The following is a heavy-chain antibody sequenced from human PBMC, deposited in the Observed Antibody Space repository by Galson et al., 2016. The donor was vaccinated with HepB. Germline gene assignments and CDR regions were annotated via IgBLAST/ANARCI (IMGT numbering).Heavy chain of an antibody. CDR3: ATDRVYSNSWFHY. D-gene: IGHD6-13*01. CDR2: FDPEDGET. Sequence: SVKVSCKVSGYTLTELSMPWVRQAPGKGLEWMGGFDPEDGETIYAQKFQGRVTMTEDTSTDTAYMELSSLRSEDTALYYCATDRVYSNSWFHYWGQGTLVTVSS. J-gene: IGHJ5*01. CDR1: GYTLTELS. V-gene: IGHV1-24*01.